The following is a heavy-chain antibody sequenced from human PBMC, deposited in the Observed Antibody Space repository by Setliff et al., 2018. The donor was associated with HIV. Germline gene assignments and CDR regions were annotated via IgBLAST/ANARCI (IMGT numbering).Heavy chain of an antibody. CDR3: ARHPREETQRNYKFDS. CDR2: IFHSGST. CDR1: GFIFSSYE. D-gene: IGHD1-7*01. Sequence: LRLSCAASGFIFSSYEMNWVRQAPGKGLEWIGYIFHSGSTNYNYPFKTRATISRDTSKNQFSLRLSSVTATDTAMYYCARHPREETQRNYKFDSWGQGTLVTVSS. V-gene: IGHV4-59*08. J-gene: IGHJ4*02.